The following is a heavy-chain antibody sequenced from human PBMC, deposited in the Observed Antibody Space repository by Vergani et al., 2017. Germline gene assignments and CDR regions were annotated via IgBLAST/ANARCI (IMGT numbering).Heavy chain of an antibody. Sequence: EVQLLESGGGLVQPGGSLRLTCAASEFTFSNYAMKWVRQAPGKGLEWVSGISGSGVSAYYTDSVKGRFTISRDNSKNMLFLQMNNLRTEDTAIYYCAKQYFVSGNYLFDYWGQGTLVTVSS. CDR1: EFTFSNYA. CDR2: ISGSGVSA. J-gene: IGHJ4*02. V-gene: IGHV3-23*01. CDR3: AKQYFVSGNYLFDY. D-gene: IGHD3-10*01.